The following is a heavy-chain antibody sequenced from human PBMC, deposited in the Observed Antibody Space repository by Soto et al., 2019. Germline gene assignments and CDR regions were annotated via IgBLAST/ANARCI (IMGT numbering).Heavy chain of an antibody. CDR3: ASHFVAVVIKEWGY. V-gene: IGHV4-39*01. D-gene: IGHD3-22*01. CDR1: GGSIDRSNYY. Sequence: QLQLQESGPGLVKPSETLSLTCTVSGGSIDRSNYYWDWIRQPPGKGLEWIGTTYYNGNAYYTPSPNSRFTMSADTSENPFSLQLISVTAADTAVYYCASHFVAVVIKEWGYWGQGTLVTVSS. CDR2: TYYNGNA. J-gene: IGHJ4*02.